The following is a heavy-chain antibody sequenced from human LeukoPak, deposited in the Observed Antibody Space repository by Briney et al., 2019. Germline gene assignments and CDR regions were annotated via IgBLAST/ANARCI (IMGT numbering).Heavy chain of an antibody. CDR1: GGSFSGYY. CDR2: INHSGST. J-gene: IGHJ4*02. D-gene: IGHD5-12*01. V-gene: IGHV4-34*01. CDR3: ASPGAGYDPSFDY. Sequence: SETLSLTCAVYGGSFSGYYWGWIRQPPGKGLEWIGEINHSGSTNYNPSLKSRVTISVDTSKNQFSLKPSSVTAADTAVYYCASPGAGYDPSFDYWGQGTLVTVSS.